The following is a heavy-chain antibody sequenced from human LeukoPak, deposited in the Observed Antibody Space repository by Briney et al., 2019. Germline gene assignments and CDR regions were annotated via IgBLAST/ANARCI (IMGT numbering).Heavy chain of an antibody. CDR3: ARDPVGGSTIFDY. D-gene: IGHD1-26*01. J-gene: IGHJ4*02. CDR2: TYYRSKWYY. CDR1: GDSFSSNSAA. Sequence: PSQTLSLTCAISGDSFSSNSAAWHWIRQSPSRGLEWLGRTYYRSKWYYDYAVAVKSRISINPDTSKNQFSLQLSSVTPEDTAVYYCARDPVGGSTIFDYWGQGTLVTVSS. V-gene: IGHV6-1*01.